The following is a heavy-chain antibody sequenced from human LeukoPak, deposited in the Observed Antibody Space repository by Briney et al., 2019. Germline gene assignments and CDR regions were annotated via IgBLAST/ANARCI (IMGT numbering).Heavy chain of an antibody. D-gene: IGHD1-26*01. Sequence: GGSLRLSCAASGFTFSSYGMHWVRQAPGKGLEWVAVISYDGSNKYYADSVKGRFTISRDNSKNTLYLQMNSLRAEDTAVYYCARSGSYLVLNYWGQGTLVTVSS. J-gene: IGHJ4*02. CDR3: ARSGSYLVLNY. V-gene: IGHV3-30*03. CDR1: GFTFSSYG. CDR2: ISYDGSNK.